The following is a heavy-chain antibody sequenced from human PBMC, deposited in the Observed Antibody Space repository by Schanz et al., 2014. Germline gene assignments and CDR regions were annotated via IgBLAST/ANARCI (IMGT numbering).Heavy chain of an antibody. CDR1: GFTFSTYW. D-gene: IGHD3-3*01. V-gene: IGHV3-7*01. J-gene: IGHJ4*02. CDR3: ARDKGGYYPFDY. CDR2: IKQDESER. Sequence: EVQLVESGGGLVQPGGSLRLSCADSGFTFSTYWMSWVRQAPGKGLEWVANIKQDESERSYVDSVKGRFTISRDNAKNSLYLQMNSLRAEDTAVYYCARDKGGYYPFDYWGQGTLVTVSS.